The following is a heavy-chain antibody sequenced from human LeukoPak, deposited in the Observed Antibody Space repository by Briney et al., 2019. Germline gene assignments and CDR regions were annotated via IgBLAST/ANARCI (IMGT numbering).Heavy chain of an antibody. CDR2: IGSGGATT. J-gene: IGHJ4*02. D-gene: IGHD2/OR15-2a*01. CDR3: AKDTWVRRYFDY. CDR1: GFTFSSYA. Sequence: PGGSLRLSCAASGFTFSSYAMSWVRQAPGKGLEWVSAIGSGGATTYYADFVKGRFTISRDNSKNTLFLQMNSLRAEDTAVYYCAKDTWVRRYFDYWGQGTLVTVSS. V-gene: IGHV3-23*01.